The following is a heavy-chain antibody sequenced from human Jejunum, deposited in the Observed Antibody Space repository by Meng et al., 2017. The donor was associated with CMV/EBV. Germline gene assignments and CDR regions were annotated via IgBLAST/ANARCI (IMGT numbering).Heavy chain of an antibody. Sequence: QVQLFQPGSELKKPGASLKVSCKASAYTSSTYTINWVRQAHGRGLEWMGWISTNTGTPTYTQGFTGRFVFSLDTSVSTAYLQISSLKAEDTAVYYCARGGNFDPWGQGTLVTVSS. V-gene: IGHV7-4-1*02. CDR2: ISTNTGTP. D-gene: IGHD2/OR15-2a*01. CDR3: ARGGNFDP. J-gene: IGHJ5*02. CDR1: AYTSSTYT.